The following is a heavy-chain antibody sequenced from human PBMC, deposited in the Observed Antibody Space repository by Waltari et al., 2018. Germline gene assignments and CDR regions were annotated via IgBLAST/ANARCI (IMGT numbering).Heavy chain of an antibody. CDR1: GFTFSSYA. CDR2: ISGSGGST. D-gene: IGHD3-10*01. Sequence: EVQLLESGGGLVQHGGSLRLSCAASGFTFSSYAMRWVRQAPGKGLEWVSAISGSGGSTYYADSVKGRFTISRDNSKNTLYLQMNSLRAEDTAVYYCAKGWKVRGVITFDYWGQGTLVTVSS. CDR3: AKGWKVRGVITFDY. V-gene: IGHV3-23*01. J-gene: IGHJ4*02.